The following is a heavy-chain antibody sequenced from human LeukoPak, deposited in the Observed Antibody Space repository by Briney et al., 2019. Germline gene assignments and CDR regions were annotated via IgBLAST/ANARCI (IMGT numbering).Heavy chain of an antibody. CDR2: INHSGST. CDR3: ARAHDYGDYADAFDI. CDR1: GGSFSGYY. V-gene: IGHV4-34*01. J-gene: IGHJ3*02. Sequence: PSETLSLTCAVYGGSFSGYYWSWIRQPPGKGLEWIGEINHSGSTNYNPSLKSRVTISVDTSKNQFSLKLSSVTAADTAVYYCARAHDYGDYADAFDIWGQGTMVTVSS. D-gene: IGHD4-17*01.